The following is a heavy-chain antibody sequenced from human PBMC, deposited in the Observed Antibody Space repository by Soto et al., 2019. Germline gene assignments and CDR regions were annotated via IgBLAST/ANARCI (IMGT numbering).Heavy chain of an antibody. CDR1: GFRFSSYW. V-gene: IGHV3-7*03. D-gene: IGHD3-16*01. CDR2: IDPDGRVG. CDR3: AGWGGHDTNY. J-gene: IGHJ4*02. Sequence: EVQLLGSGGGLVQPGGFLRLSCVASGFRFSSYWMNWVRQTPGMGLEWVANIDPDGRVGSYVDSVKGRFTTSRDNAKNSLYLQMTSLRADDTAVYFCAGWGGHDTNYWGQGILVTVSS.